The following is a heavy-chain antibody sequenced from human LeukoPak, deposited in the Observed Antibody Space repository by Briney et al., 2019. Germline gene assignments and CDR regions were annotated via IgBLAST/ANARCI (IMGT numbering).Heavy chain of an antibody. CDR2: IYYSGST. CDR3: ARDSGGSSWYFTYFDY. V-gene: IGHV4-59*12. CDR1: GGSISSYY. D-gene: IGHD6-13*01. J-gene: IGHJ4*02. Sequence: SETLSLTCTVSGGSISSYYWSWIRQPPGKGLEWIGYIYYSGSTYYNPPLKSRVTISVDTSKNQFSLKLSSVTAADTAVYYCARDSGGSSWYFTYFDYWGQGTLVTVSS.